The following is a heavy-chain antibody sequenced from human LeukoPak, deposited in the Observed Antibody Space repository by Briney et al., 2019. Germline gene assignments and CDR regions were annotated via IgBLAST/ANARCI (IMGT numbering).Heavy chain of an antibody. CDR2: ISGSGGST. CDR1: GFTFSSYA. CDR3: AASLQYQLHPGDYYYMDV. J-gene: IGHJ6*03. D-gene: IGHD2-2*01. V-gene: IGHV3-23*01. Sequence: PGGSLRLSCAASGFTFSSYAMSWVRQAPGKGLEWVSAISGSGGSTYYADSVKGRFTISRDNSKNTLYLQMNSLRAEDTAVYYCAASLQYQLHPGDYYYMDVWGKGTTVTVSS.